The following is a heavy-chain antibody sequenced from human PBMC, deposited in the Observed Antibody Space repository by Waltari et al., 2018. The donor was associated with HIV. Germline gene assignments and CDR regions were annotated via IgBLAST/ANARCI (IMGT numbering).Heavy chain of an antibody. V-gene: IGHV3-9*01. J-gene: IGHJ6*02. CDR1: GITFDDYA. CDR2: ISWNIGDI. D-gene: IGHD3-3*01. CDR3: VKDGASTIFGVLNGMDV. Sequence: EVQLVESGGGSVQPGRSLRLSCTASGITFDDYAMHWVRQPPGKGLEWVLGISWNIGDIAYAESVKGRFTISRDNTKNSLFLQMNSVRVEDTALYYCVKDGASTIFGVLNGMDVWGQGTTVTVSS.